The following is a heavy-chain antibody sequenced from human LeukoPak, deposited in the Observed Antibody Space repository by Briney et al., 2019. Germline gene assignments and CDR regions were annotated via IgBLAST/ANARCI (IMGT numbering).Heavy chain of an antibody. CDR2: INHSGST. D-gene: IGHD6-13*01. Sequence: SETLSLTCAVYGGSFSGYYWSWIRQPPGKGLEWIGEINHSGSTNYNPSLKSRVTISVDTSKNQFSLKLSSVTAADTAVYYCARVCRSSCPSKAAAFDYWGQGTLVTVSS. J-gene: IGHJ4*02. CDR1: GGSFSGYY. V-gene: IGHV4-34*01. CDR3: ARVCRSSCPSKAAAFDY.